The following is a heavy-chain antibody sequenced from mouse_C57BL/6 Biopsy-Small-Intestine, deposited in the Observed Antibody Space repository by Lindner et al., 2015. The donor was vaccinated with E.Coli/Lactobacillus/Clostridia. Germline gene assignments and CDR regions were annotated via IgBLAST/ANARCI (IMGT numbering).Heavy chain of an antibody. D-gene: IGHD1-1*02. V-gene: IGHV1-18*01. CDR3: ARGGYGGFDQNDY. Sequence: SVKVSCKASGYSFTGYYMHWVRQAPGQGLEWMGQINPNSGVTNFAQTFQGRVTMTRDTSISTAYMELFRLKSDDTAIYYCARGGYGGFDQNDYWGQGTLVTVSS. CDR2: INPNSGVT. J-gene: IGHJ4*01. CDR1: GYSFTGYY.